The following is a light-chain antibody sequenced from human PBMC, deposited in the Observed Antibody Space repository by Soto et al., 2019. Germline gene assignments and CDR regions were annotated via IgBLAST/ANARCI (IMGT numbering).Light chain of an antibody. J-gene: IGLJ1*01. V-gene: IGLV2-23*01. CDR1: SSDVGNYDL. CDR3: CSYAGSSTYV. Sequence: QSALTQPASVSGSPGQSITISCTGTSSDVGNYDLVSWYQQLPGKAPKFILYEGSKRPSGVSNRFSGSKSGNTASLTISGLQAEDEADYHCCSYAGSSTYVFGTGTKVTVL. CDR2: EGS.